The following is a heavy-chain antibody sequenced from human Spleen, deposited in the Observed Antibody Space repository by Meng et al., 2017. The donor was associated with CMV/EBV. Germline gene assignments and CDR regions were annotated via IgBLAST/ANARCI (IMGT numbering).Heavy chain of an antibody. J-gene: IGHJ6*02. CDR1: GGTCSSYA. CDR2: IIPTFGTA. D-gene: IGHD2-2*01. Sequence: SVKVFFKASGGTCSSYAISWVRQAPGQGLEWMGGIIPTFGTANYAQKFQGRVTITTDESTSTAYMELSSLRSEDTAVYYCARDPHRYCSSTSCPPYYYGMDVWGQGTTVTVSS. V-gene: IGHV1-69*05. CDR3: ARDPHRYCSSTSCPPYYYGMDV.